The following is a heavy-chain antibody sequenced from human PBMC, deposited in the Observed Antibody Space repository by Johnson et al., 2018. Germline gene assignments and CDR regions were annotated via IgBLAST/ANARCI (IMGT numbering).Heavy chain of an antibody. Sequence: VQLVQSGGGLVQPGRSLRLSCAASGFTFDDYAMHWVRQVPGKGLEWVSGISWNGRSIGYADSVKGRFTISRDNAKNSLYLHMNSLRPEDTAFYYCAKEGQWPGYYMDVWGKGTTVTVS. V-gene: IGHV3-9*01. CDR3: AKEGQWPGYYMDV. CDR2: ISWNGRSI. J-gene: IGHJ6*03. D-gene: IGHD6-19*01. CDR1: GFTFDDYA.